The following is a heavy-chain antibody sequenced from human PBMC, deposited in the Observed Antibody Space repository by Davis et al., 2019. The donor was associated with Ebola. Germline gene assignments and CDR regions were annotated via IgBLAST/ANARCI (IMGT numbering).Heavy chain of an antibody. J-gene: IGHJ6*02. V-gene: IGHV3-23*01. CDR2: ISGSGGTP. Sequence: GESLKISCAASGFTFRNYAMTWVRQAPGKGLEWVSTISGSGGTPYSADSVKGRFTISRDNSKNTLYLQMNSLRAEDTAVYYCAKRGVLWFGELEPSPYGMDVWGQGTTVTVSS. CDR1: GFTFRNYA. CDR3: AKRGVLWFGELEPSPYGMDV. D-gene: IGHD3-10*01.